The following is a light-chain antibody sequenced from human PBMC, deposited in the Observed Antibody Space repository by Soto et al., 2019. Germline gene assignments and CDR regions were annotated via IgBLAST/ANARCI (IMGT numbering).Light chain of an antibody. CDR3: QQYNNWPPLT. Sequence: EIVLTQSPGTLSLSPGERATLSCRASQSVSSNLAWYQQRPGQAPRLLIYGASTRATGIPARFSGSGSGTEFTLTISTLQSEDFALYYCQQYNNWPPLTFGGGTKVDIK. CDR2: GAS. CDR1: QSVSSN. V-gene: IGKV3-15*01. J-gene: IGKJ4*01.